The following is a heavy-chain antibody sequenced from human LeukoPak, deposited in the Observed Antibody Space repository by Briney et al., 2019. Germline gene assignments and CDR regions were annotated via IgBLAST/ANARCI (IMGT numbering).Heavy chain of an antibody. V-gene: IGHV4-59*01. CDR1: GVSISSYY. D-gene: IGHD2-21*02. CDR3: ARGDLSEYYSDY. Sequence: SETLSLTCTVSGVSISSYYWSWIRRPPGKGLEWIGYIYYSGSTNYNPSLKSRVTISVDTSKNQFSLKLSSVTAADTAVYYCARGDLSEYYSDYWGQGTLVTVSS. CDR2: IYYSGST. J-gene: IGHJ4*02.